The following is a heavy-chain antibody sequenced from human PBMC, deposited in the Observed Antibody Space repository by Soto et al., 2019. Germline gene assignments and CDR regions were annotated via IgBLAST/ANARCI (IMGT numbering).Heavy chain of an antibody. V-gene: IGHV4-34*01. CDR1: GGSFSGYY. D-gene: IGHD3-9*01. CDR2: INDRGSI. CDR3: ARESDAILTGPTWGWDFDL. Sequence: QVQLQQWGAGPLRPLETLSLTCGVSGGSFSGYYWAWIRQSPGKGLEWIGEINDRGSINYNPSLKSRVSISVDTSNNHYSLNLRSVTAAATAVYYCARESDAILTGPTWGWDFDLWGRGTLVTVSS. J-gene: IGHJ2*01.